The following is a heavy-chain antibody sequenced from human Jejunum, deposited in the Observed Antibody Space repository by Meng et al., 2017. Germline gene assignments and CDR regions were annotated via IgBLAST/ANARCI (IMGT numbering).Heavy chain of an antibody. Sequence: QVQLQESGPGMVRPSETLFVICTVVGGSVSRAGYRWGWIRQPPGKGLEWIGYASTNYNPYLKSRVTISLDTSRNQFSLSLSSVTAADTAVYYCARDHMGSLDYWGQGILVTVSS. CDR1: GGSVSRAGYR. D-gene: IGHD1-26*01. J-gene: IGHJ4*02. CDR3: ARDHMGSLDY. V-gene: IGHV4-61*08. CDR2: AST.